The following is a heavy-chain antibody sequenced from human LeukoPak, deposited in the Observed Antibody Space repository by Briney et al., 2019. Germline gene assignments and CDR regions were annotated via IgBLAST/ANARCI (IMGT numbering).Heavy chain of an antibody. CDR3: ARTPLLTYYYDSSGYYSFDY. CDR2: INWNGGST. CDR1: GFTFDDYG. V-gene: IGHV3-20*04. D-gene: IGHD3-22*01. J-gene: IGHJ4*02. Sequence: GGSLRLSCAASGFTFDDYGMSWVRQAPGKGLEWVSGINWNGGSTGYADSVKGRFTISRDNAENSLYLQMNSLRAEDTALYYCARTPLLTYYYDSSGYYSFDYWGQGTLVTVSS.